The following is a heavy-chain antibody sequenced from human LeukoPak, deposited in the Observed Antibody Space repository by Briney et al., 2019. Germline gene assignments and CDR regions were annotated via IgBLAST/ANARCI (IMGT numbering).Heavy chain of an antibody. CDR2: IYYSGST. CDR3: ARVVTILGVVIHFDS. J-gene: IGHJ4*02. Sequence: PSETLSLTCTVSGDSISGSSYYWGWIRQPPGKGLEWIGSIYYSGSTYYNPSLKSRVTISVDTSKNQFSLKLSSVTAADTAVYYCARVVTILGVVIHFDSWGQGTLVTVSS. CDR1: GDSISGSSYY. V-gene: IGHV4-39*01. D-gene: IGHD3-3*01.